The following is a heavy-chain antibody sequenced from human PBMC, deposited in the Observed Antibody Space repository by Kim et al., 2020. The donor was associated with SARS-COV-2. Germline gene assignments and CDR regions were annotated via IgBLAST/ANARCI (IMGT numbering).Heavy chain of an antibody. D-gene: IGHD5-12*01. Sequence: SVKVSCKASGGTFSSYAMSWVRQAPGQGLEWMGGIIPIFGTANYAQKFQGRVTITADESTSTAYMELSSLRSEDTAVYYCAREGDIVATIKGYYYGMDVWGQGTTVTVSS. V-gene: IGHV1-69*13. CDR1: GGTFSSYA. CDR3: AREGDIVATIKGYYYGMDV. J-gene: IGHJ6*02. CDR2: IIPIFGTA.